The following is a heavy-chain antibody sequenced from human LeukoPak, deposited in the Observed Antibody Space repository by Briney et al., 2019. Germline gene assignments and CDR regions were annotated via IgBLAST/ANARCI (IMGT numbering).Heavy chain of an antibody. D-gene: IGHD3-9*01. V-gene: IGHV1-69*13. CDR2: IIPIFGTA. Sequence: SVKVSCKASGGTFSSYAISWVRQAPGQGLEWTGGIIPIFGTANYAQKFQGRVTITADESTSTAYMELSSLRSEDTAVYYCARIDRDPNYDILTGYSTGAFDIWGQGTMVTVSS. J-gene: IGHJ3*02. CDR1: GGTFSSYA. CDR3: ARIDRDPNYDILTGYSTGAFDI.